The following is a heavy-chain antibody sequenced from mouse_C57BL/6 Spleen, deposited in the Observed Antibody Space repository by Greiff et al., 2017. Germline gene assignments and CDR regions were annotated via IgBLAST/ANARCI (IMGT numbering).Heavy chain of an antibody. CDR1: GYTFTSYW. J-gene: IGHJ1*03. V-gene: IGHV1-52*01. CDR2: IDPSDSET. CDR3: ARHYYGSNHWYFDV. D-gene: IGHD1-1*01. Sequence: QVQLKQPGAELVRPGSSVKLSCKASGYTFTSYWMHWVKQRPIQGLEWIGNIDPSDSETHYNQKFKDKATLTVDKSSSTAYMQLSSLTSEDSAVYYCARHYYGSNHWYFDVWGTGTTVTVSS.